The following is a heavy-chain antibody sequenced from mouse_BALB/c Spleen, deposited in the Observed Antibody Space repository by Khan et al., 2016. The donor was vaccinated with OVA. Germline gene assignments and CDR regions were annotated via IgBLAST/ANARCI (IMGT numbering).Heavy chain of an antibody. CDR3: VRAGAYYRNDGWFAY. V-gene: IGHV1-4*01. CDR2: INPSNGYT. Sequence: VKLMESGAELARPGASVKMSCKASGYTFTSYTIHWIKLRPGQGLEWIGYINPSNGYTNYNQKFKEKATLTADKSSTTAYMQLISLTSDDSAVYNCVRAGAYYRNDGWFAYWGQGTLVTVSA. J-gene: IGHJ3*01. D-gene: IGHD2-14*01. CDR1: GYTFTSYT.